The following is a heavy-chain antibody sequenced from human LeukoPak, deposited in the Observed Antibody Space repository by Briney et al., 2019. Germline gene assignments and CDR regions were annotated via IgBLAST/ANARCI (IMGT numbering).Heavy chain of an antibody. CDR2: IYYSGST. V-gene: IGHV4-39*01. J-gene: IGHJ4*02. Sequence: SETLSLTRTVSGGSISSSSYYWGWIRQPPGKGLEWIGSIYYSGSTYYNPSVKSRVTISVDTSKNQFSLKLSSVTAADTAVYYCARPAEIGVGVDYWGQGTLVTVSS. CDR1: GGSISSSSYY. D-gene: IGHD3-3*01. CDR3: ARPAEIGVGVDY.